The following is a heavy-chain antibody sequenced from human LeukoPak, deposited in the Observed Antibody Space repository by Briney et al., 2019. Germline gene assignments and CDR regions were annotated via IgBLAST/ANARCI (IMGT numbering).Heavy chain of an antibody. V-gene: IGHV3-21*01. CDR2: ISSSGSYI. CDR1: GFTLNRYS. J-gene: IGHJ4*02. Sequence: GGSLRLSCVASGFTLNRYSMNWVRQAPGKGLEWVSSISSSGSYIFYADSLKDRITISGDNAKNSLYLQMSSLRAEDTAVYYCARANNDFWSGYYSYFYFDYWGQGTLVTVSS. D-gene: IGHD3-3*01. CDR3: ARANNDFWSGYYSYFYFDY.